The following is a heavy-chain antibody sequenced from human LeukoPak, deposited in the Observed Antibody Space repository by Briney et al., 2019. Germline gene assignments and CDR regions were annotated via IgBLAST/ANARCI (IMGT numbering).Heavy chain of an antibody. CDR2: TNPKSGGT. Sequence: ASVKVSCKASGYIFTDYYMHWVRQAPGQGLEWMAWTNPKSGGTNYAQKFQGRVTMTRDTSISTAYMELTSLRSDDTALYYCATGKLVANSNWFDSWGQGTLVTVSS. V-gene: IGHV1-2*02. CDR3: ATGKLVANSNWFDS. D-gene: IGHD5-12*01. CDR1: GYIFTDYY. J-gene: IGHJ5*01.